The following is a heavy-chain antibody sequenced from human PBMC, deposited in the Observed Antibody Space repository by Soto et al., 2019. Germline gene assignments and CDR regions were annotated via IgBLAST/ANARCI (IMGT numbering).Heavy chain of an antibody. CDR3: AKDSYYDSSGYLTAKDAFDI. CDR2: ISGSGGST. CDR1: GFTFSSYA. Sequence: EVQLLESGGGLVQPGGSLRLSCAASGFTFSSYAMSWVRQAPGNGLEWVSAISGSGGSTYYADSVKGRFTISRDNSKNTLYLQMNSLRAEDTAVYYCAKDSYYDSSGYLTAKDAFDIWGQGTMVTVSS. J-gene: IGHJ3*02. V-gene: IGHV3-23*01. D-gene: IGHD3-22*01.